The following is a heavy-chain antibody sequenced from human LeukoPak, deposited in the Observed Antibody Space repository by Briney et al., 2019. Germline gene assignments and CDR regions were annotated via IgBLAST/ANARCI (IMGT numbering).Heavy chain of an antibody. V-gene: IGHV4-4*07. J-gene: IGHJ6*03. Sequence: SETLSLTCTVSGGSISSYYWSWIRQPAGKGLEWIGRFYTTGNTNYNPSLKSRVTISVDKSKNQFSLKLSSVTAADTAVYYCARAGGNSWSFYMDVWGKGTTVTVSS. CDR3: ARAGGNSWSFYMDV. CDR1: GGSISSYY. D-gene: IGHD6-13*01. CDR2: FYTTGNT.